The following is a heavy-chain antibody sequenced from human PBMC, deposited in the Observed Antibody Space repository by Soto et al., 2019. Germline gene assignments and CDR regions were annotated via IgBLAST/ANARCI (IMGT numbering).Heavy chain of an antibody. CDR2: INWNSDSI. CDR3: AKDAVAVAATSYFDY. Sequence: EVQLVESGGGLVQPGRSLRLSCAASGFTFDDYAMHWVRQAPGKGLEWVSGINWNSDSIGYADSVKGRFTISRDNAKNSLYLQMNSLRVEDTAVYYCAKDAVAVAATSYFDYWGQETMVTVSS. D-gene: IGHD2-15*01. CDR1: GFTFDDYA. J-gene: IGHJ4*02. V-gene: IGHV3-9*01.